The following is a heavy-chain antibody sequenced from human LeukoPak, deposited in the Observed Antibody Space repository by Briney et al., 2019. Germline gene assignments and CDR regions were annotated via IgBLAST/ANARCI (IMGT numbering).Heavy chain of an antibody. V-gene: IGHV4-34*08. CDR3: AGFWSGYPNYYYYMDV. D-gene: IGHD3-3*01. CDR1: GFTFSSYW. CDR2: INHSGST. J-gene: IGHJ6*03. Sequence: PGGSLRLSCAASGFTFSSYWMSWVRQAPGKGLEWIGGINHSGSTNYNPSLKSRVTISVDTSKNQFSLKLSSVTAADTAVYYCAGFWSGYPNYYYYMDVWGKGTTVTVSS.